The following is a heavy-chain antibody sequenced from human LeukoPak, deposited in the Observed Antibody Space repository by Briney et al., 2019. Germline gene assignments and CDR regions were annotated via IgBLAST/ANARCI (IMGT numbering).Heavy chain of an antibody. CDR2: ISAYNGNT. CDR3: ARDRAAVAGFVDAFDI. D-gene: IGHD6-19*01. V-gene: IGHV1-18*01. Sequence: ASVKVSCKASGYTFTSYVISWVRQAPGQGLEWMGWISAYNGNTNYAQKLQGRVTMTTDTSTSTAYMELRSLRSDDTAVYYCARDRAAVAGFVDAFDIWGQGTMVTVSS. J-gene: IGHJ3*02. CDR1: GYTFTSYV.